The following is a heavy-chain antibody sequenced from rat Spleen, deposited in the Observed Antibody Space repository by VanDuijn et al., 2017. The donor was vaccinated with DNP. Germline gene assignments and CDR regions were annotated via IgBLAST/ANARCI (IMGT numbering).Heavy chain of an antibody. D-gene: IGHD4-3*01. J-gene: IGHJ2*01. CDR1: GFTFGDYY. Sequence: EVQLVESGGDLVQPGRSLKLSCVASGFTFGDYYMSWVRQPPTKGLEWVATISYDGGRANYRDSVRDRFSISRDNAKSSLYLQMNSLKSEDTATYYCAKNSGYYFDYWGQGVMVTVSS. CDR3: AKNSGYYFDY. CDR2: ISYDGGRA. V-gene: IGHV5-20*01.